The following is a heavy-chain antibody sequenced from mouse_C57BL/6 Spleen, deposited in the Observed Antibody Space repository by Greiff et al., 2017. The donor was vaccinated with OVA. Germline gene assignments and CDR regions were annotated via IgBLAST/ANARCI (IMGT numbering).Heavy chain of an antibody. CDR3: ARTRDGYYADY. CDR2: IDPSDSET. V-gene: IGHV1-52*01. Sequence: QVQLQQPGAELVRPGSSVKLSCKASGYTFTSYWMHWVKQRPIQGLEWIGNIDPSDSETHYNQKFKDKATLTVDKSSSTAYMQLSSLTSEDSAVYYCARTRDGYYADYWGQGTTLTVSS. CDR1: GYTFTSYW. J-gene: IGHJ2*01. D-gene: IGHD2-3*01.